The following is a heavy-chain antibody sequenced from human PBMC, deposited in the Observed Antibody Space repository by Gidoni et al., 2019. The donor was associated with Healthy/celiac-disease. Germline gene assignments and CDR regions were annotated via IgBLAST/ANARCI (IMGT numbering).Heavy chain of an antibody. CDR3: ARVGLLHDAFDI. J-gene: IGHJ3*02. CDR1: GGTFSSYA. CDR2: IIPIVGTA. V-gene: IGHV1-69*01. D-gene: IGHD2-15*01. Sequence: QVQLVQSGAEVKKPGSSVKFSCKASGGTFSSYAISWLRQDPGQGLEWMGGIIPIVGTANYAQKFQGRVTITADESTSTDYMELSSLRSEDTAVYYCARVGLLHDAFDIWGQGTMVTVSS.